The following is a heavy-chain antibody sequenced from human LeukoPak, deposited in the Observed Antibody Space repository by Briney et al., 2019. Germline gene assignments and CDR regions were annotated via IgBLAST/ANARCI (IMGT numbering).Heavy chain of an antibody. CDR2: INAGNGNT. D-gene: IGHD6-13*01. J-gene: IGHJ5*02. Sequence: GASVKVSCKASGYTFTSYAMHWVRQAPGQRLEWMGWINAGNGNTKYSQKFQGRVTITRDTSASTAYMELSSLRSEDTAVYYCARGPYYRGAAGNWFDPWGQGTLVTVSS. CDR1: GYTFTSYA. V-gene: IGHV1-3*01. CDR3: ARGPYYRGAAGNWFDP.